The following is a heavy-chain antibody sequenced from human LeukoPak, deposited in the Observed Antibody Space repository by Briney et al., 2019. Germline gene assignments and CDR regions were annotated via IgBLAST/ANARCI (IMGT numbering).Heavy chain of an antibody. CDR2: INHSGST. D-gene: IGHD1-26*01. CDR3: ARGARLGFDR. V-gene: IGHV4-34*01. J-gene: IGHJ5*02. Sequence: SETLSLTCAVYGGSFSGYYWSWVRQPPGKGMEWVGEINHSGSTNYNPYLKSRGTISVETSKNKYSLKLSPVTAADTAADYYARGARLGFDRWGQATLVTVSS. CDR1: GGSFSGYY.